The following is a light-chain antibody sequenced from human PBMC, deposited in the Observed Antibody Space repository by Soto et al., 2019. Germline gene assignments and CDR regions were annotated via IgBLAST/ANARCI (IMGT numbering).Light chain of an antibody. V-gene: IGKV1-5*03. CDR2: QAS. Sequence: DIKMTQSASTLSASIGDRITITCRASQSVSRWLAWYQQKPGKAPKLLIYQASTLEGGVPSRFSGSGSGTDFTLTISSLQPDDFATYYCQQYNTYWTFGQGTKVDIK. CDR3: QQYNTYWT. CDR1: QSVSRW. J-gene: IGKJ1*01.